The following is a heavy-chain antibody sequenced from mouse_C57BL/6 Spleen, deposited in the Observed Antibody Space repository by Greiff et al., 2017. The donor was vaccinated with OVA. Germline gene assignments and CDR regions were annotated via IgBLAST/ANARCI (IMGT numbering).Heavy chain of an antibody. V-gene: IGHV1-85*01. CDR3: ARQGHYYGSTYAMDY. J-gene: IGHJ4*01. CDR1: GYTFTSYD. Sequence: VQLQESGPELVKPGASVKLSCKASGYTFTSYDINWVKQRPGQGLEWIGWIYPRDGSTKYNEKFKGKATLTVDTSSSTAYMELHSLTSEDSAVYFCARQGHYYGSTYAMDYWGQGTSVTVSS. CDR2: IYPRDGST. D-gene: IGHD1-1*01.